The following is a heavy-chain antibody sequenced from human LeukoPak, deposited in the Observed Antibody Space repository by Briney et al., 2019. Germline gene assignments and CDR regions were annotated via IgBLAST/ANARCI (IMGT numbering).Heavy chain of an antibody. CDR2: ISGSGGST. CDR1: GFTFSSYA. V-gene: IGHV3-23*01. J-gene: IGHJ3*01. CDR3: AKDEYSSTLLGY. D-gene: IGHD6-6*01. Sequence: GGSLRLSCAASGFTFSSYAMSWVRRAPGKGLEWVSAISGSGGSTYYADSVKGRFTISRDNSKNTLYLQMNSLRAEDTAVYYCAKDEYSSTLLGYWGQGTMVTVSS.